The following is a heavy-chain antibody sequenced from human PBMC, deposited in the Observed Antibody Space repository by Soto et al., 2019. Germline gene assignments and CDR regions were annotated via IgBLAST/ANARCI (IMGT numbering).Heavy chain of an antibody. J-gene: IGHJ5*02. CDR1: GGSISSGGYY. Sequence: QVQLQESGPGLVKPSQTLSLTCTVSGGSISSGGYYWSWIRQHPGKGLEWIGYIYYSGSTYYNPSLKSRVTVSVDTSKNQFSLKLSSVTAADTAVYYCAREGSNYGWFDPWGQGTLVTVSS. V-gene: IGHV4-31*03. D-gene: IGHD4-4*01. CDR2: IYYSGST. CDR3: AREGSNYGWFDP.